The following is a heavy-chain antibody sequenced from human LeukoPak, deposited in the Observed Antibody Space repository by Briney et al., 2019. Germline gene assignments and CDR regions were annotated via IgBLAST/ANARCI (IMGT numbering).Heavy chain of an antibody. D-gene: IGHD3-10*01. J-gene: IGHJ4*02. CDR3: ARASGTMVRGGVDY. CDR2: IYYSGST. CDR1: GGSISSISYY. Sequence: PSETLSLTCTVSGGSISSISYYWGWIRQPPGKGLEWIGSIYYSGSTYYNPSLKSRVTISVDTSKNQFFLKLSSVTAAETAVYYCARASGTMVRGGVDYWGQGTLVTVSS. V-gene: IGHV4-39*01.